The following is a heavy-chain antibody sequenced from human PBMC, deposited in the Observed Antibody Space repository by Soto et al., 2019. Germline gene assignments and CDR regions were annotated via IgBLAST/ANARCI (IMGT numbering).Heavy chain of an antibody. J-gene: IGHJ3*02. CDR3: TTFSGDQGGAFDI. CDR2: IKSKTDGGTT. CDR1: GFTFSNAW. Sequence: EVQLVESGGGLVKPGGSLRLSCAASGFTFSNAWMSWVRQAPGKGLEWVGRIKSKTDGGTTDYAAPVKGRFTISRDDSKNTLYLQMNSLKTEDTAVYYCTTFSGDQGGAFDIWGQGTMVTVSS. D-gene: IGHD4-17*01. V-gene: IGHV3-15*01.